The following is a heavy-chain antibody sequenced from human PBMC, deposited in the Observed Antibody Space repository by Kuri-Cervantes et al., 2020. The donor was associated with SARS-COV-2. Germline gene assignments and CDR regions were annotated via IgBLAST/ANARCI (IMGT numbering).Heavy chain of an antibody. CDR3: AREVYCNGGSCYGDNWFDP. Sequence: SQTLSLTCAISGDRVPNNIGAWNWIRQSPERGLEWLGRTYYRSKWYNDYATSVQSRISINPDTSKNQFSLHLKSVTPEDTAVYYCAREVYCNGGSCYGDNWFDPWGQGTLVTVSS. CDR2: TYYRSKWYN. D-gene: IGHD2-15*01. J-gene: IGHJ5*02. V-gene: IGHV6-1*01. CDR1: GDRVPNNIGA.